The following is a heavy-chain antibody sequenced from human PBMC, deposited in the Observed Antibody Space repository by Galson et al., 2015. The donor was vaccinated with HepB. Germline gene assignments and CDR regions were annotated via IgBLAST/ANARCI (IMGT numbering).Heavy chain of an antibody. CDR3: ARVSRAEEAFDI. CDR1: GFTVSGNY. J-gene: IGHJ3*02. Sequence: SLRLSCAASGFTVSGNYMSWVRQAPGKGLEWVSFIYSGGSTYYADSVKGRFTISRDNSKNTLYLQMNSLRAEDTAVYFCARVSRAEEAFDIWGQGTMVTVSS. CDR2: IYSGGST. V-gene: IGHV3-53*01.